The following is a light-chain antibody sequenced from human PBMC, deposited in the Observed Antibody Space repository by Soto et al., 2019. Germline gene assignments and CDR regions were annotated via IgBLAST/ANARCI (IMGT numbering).Light chain of an antibody. CDR1: SSDIGSYNR. J-gene: IGLJ2*01. CDR3: SSYTNSISVV. Sequence: QSALTQPPSVSGSPGQSVTISCTGTSSDIGSYNRVSWYQQSPGTAPKLMIYEVSNRPSGVPDRFAGSKSGNTASLTISGLQPEDEADYYCSSYTNSISVVFGGGTKVTVL. V-gene: IGLV2-18*02. CDR2: EVS.